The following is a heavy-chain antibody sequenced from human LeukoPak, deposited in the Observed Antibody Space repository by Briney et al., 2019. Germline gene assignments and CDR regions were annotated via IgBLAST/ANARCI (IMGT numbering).Heavy chain of an antibody. CDR2: ISYDGSNK. D-gene: IGHD5-18*01. CDR3: ARELGVDTAMVNPGSLRH. J-gene: IGHJ4*02. Sequence: GRSLRLSCADSGFTFSNYAMHWVRQAPGKGLEWVALISYDGSNKFYADSVKGRFAISRDNSKNTLYLQMNNLIAQDTAVYYCARELGVDTAMVNPGSLRHWGQGTLVTVSS. V-gene: IGHV3-30*09. CDR1: GFTFSNYA.